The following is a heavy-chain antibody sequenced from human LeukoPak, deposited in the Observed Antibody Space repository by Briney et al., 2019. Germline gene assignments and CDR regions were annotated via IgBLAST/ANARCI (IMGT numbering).Heavy chain of an antibody. CDR2: IYYSGST. Sequence: SQTLSLTRTVSGDPISSGGYYWSWIRQHPGKGLEWIGYIYYSGSTYYNPSLKSRVTISVDTSKNQFSLKLSSVTAADTAVYYCASQSDYGGNMWSGRAGRPPNNYYYYGMDVWGQGTTVTVSS. CDR3: ASQSDYGGNMWSGRAGRPPNNYYYYGMDV. V-gene: IGHV4-31*03. CDR1: GDPISSGGYY. J-gene: IGHJ6*02. D-gene: IGHD4-23*01.